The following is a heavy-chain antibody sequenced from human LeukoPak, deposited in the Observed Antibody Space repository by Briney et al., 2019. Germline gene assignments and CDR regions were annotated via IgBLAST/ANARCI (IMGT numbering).Heavy chain of an antibody. Sequence: SQTLSLTCAISGDSVSSSSAAWSWIRQSPSRGLEWLGRAYYRSKWYNDYAVSVKSRITINPDTSKNQFSLQLNSMTPEDTAVYYCAREGSEGYLFDYWGQGTLVTVSS. D-gene: IGHD1-1*01. V-gene: IGHV6-1*01. CDR2: AYYRSKWYN. CDR3: AREGSEGYLFDY. J-gene: IGHJ4*02. CDR1: GDSVSSSSAA.